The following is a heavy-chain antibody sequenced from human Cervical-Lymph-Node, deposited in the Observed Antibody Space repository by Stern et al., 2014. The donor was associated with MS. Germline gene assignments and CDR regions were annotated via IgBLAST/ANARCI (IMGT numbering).Heavy chain of an antibody. CDR2: IHYSGST. V-gene: IGHV4-59*11. Sequence: VQLVESGPGLVKPSETLSLTCTVSGGSISRHYWTWMRQPPGKGLEWIGYIHYSGSTNYNPSLKSRVTMSVDTSKNQISLRLNSVTAADTAVYYCVRYCGGGSCPDVWGQGTTVTVSS. CDR1: GGSISRHY. CDR3: VRYCGGGSCPDV. D-gene: IGHD2-15*01. J-gene: IGHJ6*02.